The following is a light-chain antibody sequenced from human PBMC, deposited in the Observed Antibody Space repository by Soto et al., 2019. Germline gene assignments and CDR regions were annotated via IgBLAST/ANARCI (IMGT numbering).Light chain of an antibody. V-gene: IGKV3-20*01. J-gene: IGKJ1*01. CDR2: GVS. CDR1: QSVSSSY. CDR3: QQYGSSSWT. Sequence: EIVLTQSPGTLSLSPGERATLCCRASQSVSSSYLAWYQQKPGQAPRLLIYGVSSRATGIPDRFSGSGSGTDFTLTISRLEPEDFAVYYCQQYGSSSWTFGQGTKVEIK.